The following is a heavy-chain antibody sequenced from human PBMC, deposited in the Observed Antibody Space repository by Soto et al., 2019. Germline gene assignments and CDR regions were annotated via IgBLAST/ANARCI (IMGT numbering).Heavy chain of an antibody. CDR1: GFTCSSYS. J-gene: IGHJ4*02. D-gene: IGHD2-15*01. CDR2: ISSSSSYI. CDR3: ARGLHCSGGSCVVYY. Sequence: EVQLVESGGGLVKPGGSLRLSCEDSGFTCSSYSMNWVRQAPGKGLEWVSSISSSSSYIYYADSVKGRFTISRDNAKNSLYLKMNSLRAEDTAVYYCARGLHCSGGSCVVYYWGQGTLVTVSS. V-gene: IGHV3-21*01.